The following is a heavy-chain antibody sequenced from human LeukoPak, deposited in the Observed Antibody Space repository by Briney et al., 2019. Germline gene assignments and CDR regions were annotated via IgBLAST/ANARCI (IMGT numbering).Heavy chain of an antibody. CDR2: IRYDGSNK. CDR1: GFTFRSYG. D-gene: IGHD3-10*01. V-gene: IGHV3-30*02. J-gene: IGHJ4*02. CDR3: AKPLFGELLCDY. Sequence: GGSLRLSCAASGFTFRSYGMHWVRQAPGKGLEWVAFIRYDGSNKYYADSVKGRFTISRDNSKNTLYLQMNSLRAEDTAVYYCAKPLFGELLCDYWGQGTLVTVSS.